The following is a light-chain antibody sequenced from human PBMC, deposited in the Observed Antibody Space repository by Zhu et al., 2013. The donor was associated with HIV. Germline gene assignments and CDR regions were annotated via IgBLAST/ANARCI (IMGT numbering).Light chain of an antibody. CDR2: SNN. CDR3: AAWDGSLNVGV. Sequence: QSVLTQPPSVSGAPGQSVTISCTGSSSNIGAAFHVQWFRQIPGTAPKLLIYSNNQRPSGVPDRFSGSKSGTSASLAISGLRSEDEADYFCAAWDGSLNVGVFGGGTKLTVL. CDR1: SSNIGAAFH. J-gene: IGLJ3*02. V-gene: IGLV1-40*01.